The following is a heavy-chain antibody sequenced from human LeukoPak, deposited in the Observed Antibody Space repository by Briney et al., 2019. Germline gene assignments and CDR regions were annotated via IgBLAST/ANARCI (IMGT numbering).Heavy chain of an antibody. CDR2: TDWDDDK. CDR1: GFSLSTNGMR. CDR3: ARTLSGTTFDY. V-gene: IGHV2-70*04. Sequence: SGPTLVNPTQTLTLTCTFSGFSLSTNGMRVSWIRQPPGKALEWLARTDWDDDKFYSTSLKTRLTISKDTSKNQVVLTMTNMDPVDTVTYYCARTLSGTTFDYWGQGTLVTVSS. J-gene: IGHJ4*02. D-gene: IGHD1-7*01.